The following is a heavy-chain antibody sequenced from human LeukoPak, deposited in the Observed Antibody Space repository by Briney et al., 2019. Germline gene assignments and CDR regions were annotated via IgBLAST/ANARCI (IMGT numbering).Heavy chain of an antibody. J-gene: IGHJ4*02. D-gene: IGHD3-16*01. CDR3: ASGITFGAGGLFDY. CDR2: IIPILGIA. V-gene: IGHV1-69*04. Sequence: ASVTVSCTASGGTFSSYAISWVRQAPGQGLEWMGRIIPILGIANYAQKFQGRVTITADKSTSTAYMELSSLRSEDTAVYYCASGITFGAGGLFDYWGQGTLVTVSS. CDR1: GGTFSSYA.